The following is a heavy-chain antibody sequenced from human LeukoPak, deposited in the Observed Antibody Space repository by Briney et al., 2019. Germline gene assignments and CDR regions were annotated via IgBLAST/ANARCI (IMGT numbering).Heavy chain of an antibody. D-gene: IGHD3-10*01. V-gene: IGHV4-39*01. CDR3: ARFRLLWPFDP. CDR2: IYYSGST. J-gene: IGHJ5*02. CDR1: GGSISSSSYY. Sequence: PSETLSLTCTVSGGSISSSSYYWGWIRQPPGKGLEWIGSIYYSGSTYYNPSLKSRVTISVDTSKNQFSLKLSSVTAADTAVYYCARFRLLWPFDPWGQGTLVTVSS.